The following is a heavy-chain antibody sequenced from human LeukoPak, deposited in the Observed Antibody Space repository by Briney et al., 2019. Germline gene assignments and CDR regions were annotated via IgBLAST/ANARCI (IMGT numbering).Heavy chain of an antibody. CDR3: AKGTYYDPNWFDP. CDR1: GFTFSSYA. V-gene: IGHV3-30-3*01. D-gene: IGHD3-3*01. Sequence: GGSLRLSCAASGFTFSSYAMHWVRQAPGKGLEWVAVISYDGSSKYYADSVKGRFTISRDNSKNTLYLQMNSLRAEDTAVYYCAKGTYYDPNWFDPWGQGTLVTVSS. CDR2: ISYDGSSK. J-gene: IGHJ5*02.